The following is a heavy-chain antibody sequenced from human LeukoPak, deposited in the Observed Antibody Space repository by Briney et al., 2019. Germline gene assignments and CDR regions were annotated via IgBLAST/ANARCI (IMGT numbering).Heavy chain of an antibody. V-gene: IGHV1-69*06. CDR3: AGGWDYGDYVPQNWFDP. CDR2: IIPIFGTA. J-gene: IGHJ5*02. CDR1: GGTFSSYA. D-gene: IGHD4-17*01. Sequence: SVKVSCKASGGTFSSYAISWVRQAPGQGLEWMGRIIPIFGTANYAQKFQGRVTITADKSTSTAYMELSSLRSEDTAVYYCAGGWDYGDYVPQNWFDPWGQGTLVTVSS.